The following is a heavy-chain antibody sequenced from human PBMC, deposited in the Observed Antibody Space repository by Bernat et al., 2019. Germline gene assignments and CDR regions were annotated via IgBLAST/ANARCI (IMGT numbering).Heavy chain of an antibody. CDR3: TRSTTVTTY. V-gene: IGHV3-30-3*01. D-gene: IGHD4-17*01. Sequence: QVQLVESGGGVVQPGRSLRLSCAASGFTFSSYAMHWVRQATGKGLEWVAVISYDGSNKYYADSVKGRFTISRDNSKNTLYLQMNSLCAEDTAVYYSTRSTTVTTYWGQVTLVTVSS. CDR2: ISYDGSNK. J-gene: IGHJ4*02. CDR1: GFTFSSYA.